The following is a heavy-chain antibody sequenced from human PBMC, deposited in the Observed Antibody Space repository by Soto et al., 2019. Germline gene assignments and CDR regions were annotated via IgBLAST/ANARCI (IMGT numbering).Heavy chain of an antibody. D-gene: IGHD7-27*01. CDR2: ISGGGGST. Sequence: EVQLLESGGNLVQPGGSLRLSCAASGFTFNSYAMSWVRQAPGKGLEWVSAISGGGGSTYYADSVKGRFTISRDNSKNTLYLQMNSLRADDTAVYYCAKDFRGNWGKYHFDYWGQGTLVTVSS. J-gene: IGHJ4*02. CDR1: GFTFNSYA. V-gene: IGHV3-23*01. CDR3: AKDFRGNWGKYHFDY.